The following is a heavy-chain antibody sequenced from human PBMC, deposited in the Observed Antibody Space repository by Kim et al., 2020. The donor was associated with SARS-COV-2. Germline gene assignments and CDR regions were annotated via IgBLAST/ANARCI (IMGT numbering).Heavy chain of an antibody. CDR1: GGSISSSNW. CDR3: ATRDPGYYYYGMDV. J-gene: IGHJ6*02. CDR2: IYHSGST. V-gene: IGHV4-4*02. Sequence: SETLSLTCAVSGGSISSSNWWSWVRQPPGKGLEWIGEIYHSGSTNYNPSLKSRVTISVDKSKNQFSLKLSSVTAADTAVYYCATRDPGYYYYGMDVWGQGTTVTVSS.